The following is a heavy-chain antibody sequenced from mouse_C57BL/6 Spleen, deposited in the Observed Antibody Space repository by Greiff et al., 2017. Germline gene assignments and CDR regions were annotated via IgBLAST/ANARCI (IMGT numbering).Heavy chain of an antibody. Sequence: EVQGVESGEGLVKPGGSLKLSCAASGFTFSSYAMSWVRQTPEKRLEWVAYISSGGDYIYYADTVKGRFTISRDNARNTLYLQMSSLKSEDTAMYYCTREGNYDYSAMDYWGQGTSVTVSS. CDR3: TREGNYDYSAMDY. V-gene: IGHV5-9-1*02. D-gene: IGHD1-1*02. CDR1: GFTFSSYA. J-gene: IGHJ4*01. CDR2: ISSGGDYI.